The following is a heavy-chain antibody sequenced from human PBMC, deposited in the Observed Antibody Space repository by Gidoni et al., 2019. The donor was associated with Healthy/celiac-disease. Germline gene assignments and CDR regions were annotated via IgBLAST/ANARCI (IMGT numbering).Heavy chain of an antibody. Sequence: QVQLVQSGAEVMKPGSSVKVSCQASGGTFSSYAISWVRQAPGQGLEWMGGIIPIFGTANYAQKFQGRVTITADESTSTAYMELSSLRSEDTAVYYCARDLSGNYGSGFDYWGQGTLVTVSS. CDR3: ARDLSGNYGSGFDY. V-gene: IGHV1-69*01. D-gene: IGHD3-10*01. CDR1: GGTFSSYA. CDR2: IIPIFGTA. J-gene: IGHJ4*02.